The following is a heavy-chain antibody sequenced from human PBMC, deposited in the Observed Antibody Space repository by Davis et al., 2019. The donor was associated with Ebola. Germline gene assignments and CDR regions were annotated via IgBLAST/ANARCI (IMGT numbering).Heavy chain of an antibody. D-gene: IGHD3-10*01. CDR3: ARDRLLWFGEPPFYYYYYGMDV. V-gene: IGHV3-11*06. CDR1: GFTFSDYY. J-gene: IGHJ6*02. CDR2: ISSSSSYT. Sequence: GESLKISCAASGFTFSDYYMSWIRQAPGKGLEWVSYISSSSSYTNYADSVKGRFTISRDNAKNSLYLQMNSLRAEDTAVYYCARDRLLWFGEPPFYYYYYGMDVWGQGTTVTVSS.